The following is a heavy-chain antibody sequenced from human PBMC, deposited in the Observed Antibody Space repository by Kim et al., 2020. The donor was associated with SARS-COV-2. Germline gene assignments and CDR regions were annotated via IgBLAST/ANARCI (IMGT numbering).Heavy chain of an antibody. J-gene: IGHJ4*02. V-gene: IGHV3-7*01. CDR2: IKQDGSDK. D-gene: IGHD6-6*01. CDR1: GFTFSSYS. Sequence: GGSLRLSCAASGFTFSSYSMSWVRQAPGKGLEWVANIKQDGSDKYYADSVKGRFTISRDNAKSSLYLQMNSLRAEDTAVYYCARFWFRQLAGYWGQGALVTLSS. CDR3: ARFWFRQLAGY.